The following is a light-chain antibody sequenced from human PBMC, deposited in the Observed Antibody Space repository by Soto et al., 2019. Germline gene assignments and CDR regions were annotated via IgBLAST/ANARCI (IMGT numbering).Light chain of an antibody. CDR3: QKYDTAPLT. V-gene: IGKV1-27*01. CDR1: RDISNY. J-gene: IGKJ4*01. Sequence: DIQVTQYPSSLSASLGDRVSITCRASRDISNYLAWYQQKPGQVPRLLISGASTLHSGVPSRFSGSGSGTDFTLTITSLQPEDIATYFCQKYDTAPLTFGGGTKVEI. CDR2: GAS.